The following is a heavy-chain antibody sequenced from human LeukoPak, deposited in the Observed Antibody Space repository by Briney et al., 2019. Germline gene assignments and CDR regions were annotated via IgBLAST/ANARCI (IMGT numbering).Heavy chain of an antibody. CDR1: GESFSGYY. J-gene: IGHJ4*02. D-gene: IGHD2-2*01. V-gene: IGHV4-34*01. Sequence: NSSDTLSLTCAVYGESFSGYYWSWIRQPPGRGLEWLGEINHSGSTNDNPSLKSRVTISVDTSKNQFSLKLRSVTAADTAVYYCARRRRIAPAATDYWGQGTLVTVSS. CDR3: ARRRRIAPAATDY. CDR2: INHSGST.